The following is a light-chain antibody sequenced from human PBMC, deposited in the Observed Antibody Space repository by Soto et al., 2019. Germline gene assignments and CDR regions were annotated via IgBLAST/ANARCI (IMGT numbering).Light chain of an antibody. CDR1: SSNIGAGYE. CDR3: QSYDSSLSGYV. J-gene: IGLJ1*01. V-gene: IGLV1-40*01. Sequence: QSVLTQPPSVSEAPGQRVTISCTGSSSNIGAGYEAHWYQQGPGTAPKLLINENNNLPSGAPDRFSGSKSGTSASLAITGLQAEYEAEYCCQSYDSSLSGYVFGTGTEVTVL. CDR2: ENN.